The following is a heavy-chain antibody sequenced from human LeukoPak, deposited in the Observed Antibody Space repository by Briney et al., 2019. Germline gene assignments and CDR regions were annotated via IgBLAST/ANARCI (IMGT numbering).Heavy chain of an antibody. J-gene: IGHJ4*02. V-gene: IGHV3-33*01. Sequence: GGSLRLSCAASGFTFSSYGMHWVRQAPGKGLEWVAVIWYDGSNKYYADSVKGRFTISRDNSKNTLYLQMNSLRAEDTAVYYCARESPIVESSSWKRAIDYWGQGTLATVSS. CDR1: GFTFSSYG. CDR3: ARESPIVESSSWKRAIDY. D-gene: IGHD6-13*01. CDR2: IWYDGSNK.